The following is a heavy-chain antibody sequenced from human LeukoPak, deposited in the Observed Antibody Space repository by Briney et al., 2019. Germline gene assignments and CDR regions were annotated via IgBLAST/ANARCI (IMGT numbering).Heavy chain of an antibody. D-gene: IGHD6-6*01. J-gene: IGHJ4*02. CDR2: IHYSGST. Sequence: SETLSLTCTVSGGSISSYYWSWIRQPPGKGLEWIGYIHYSGSTNYNPSLKSRVTISVDTSKNEFSLRLSSVIAADTAVYYCARESPYSSSSPWDYWGQGTLVTVSS. V-gene: IGHV4-59*01. CDR1: GGSISSYY. CDR3: ARESPYSSSSPWDY.